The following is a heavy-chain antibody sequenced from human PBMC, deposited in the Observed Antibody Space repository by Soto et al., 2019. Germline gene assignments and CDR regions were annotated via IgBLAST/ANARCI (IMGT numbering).Heavy chain of an antibody. CDR3: AKGVYSSSWYYFDY. V-gene: IGHV3-9*01. J-gene: IGHJ4*02. CDR2: ISWNSGSI. CDR1: GFTFDDYA. D-gene: IGHD6-13*01. Sequence: GGSLRLSCAASGFTFDDYAMLWVRQAPGKGLEWVSGISWNSGSIGDEESMKVRFTISRDNDKNSLDLQMNRLRAEDTALYYCAKGVYSSSWYYFDYWGQGTLVTVS.